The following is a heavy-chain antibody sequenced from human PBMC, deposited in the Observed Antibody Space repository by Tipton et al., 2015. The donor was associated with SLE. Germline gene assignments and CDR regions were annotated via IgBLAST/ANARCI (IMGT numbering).Heavy chain of an antibody. Sequence: TLSLTCTVSGDSFSSGSSSWNWVRQPAGKGLEWIGLIYNSGITNYNPSLQSRVTLSVDMSKNQFSLRLSSVTAADTGVYYCAKSYGWVQTTTGDHWYFDLWGRGTQVTVTS. J-gene: IGHJ2*01. CDR3: AKSYGWVQTTTGDHWYFDL. D-gene: IGHD4/OR15-4a*01. CDR1: GDSFSSGSSS. CDR2: IYNSGIT. V-gene: IGHV4-61*02.